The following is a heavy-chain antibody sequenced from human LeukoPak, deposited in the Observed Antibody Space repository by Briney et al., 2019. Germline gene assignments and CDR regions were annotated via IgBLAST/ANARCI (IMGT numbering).Heavy chain of an antibody. J-gene: IGHJ4*02. CDR3: AKVWQQLVRLTPCDY. CDR2: ISGSGGST. CDR1: VFTFSSYA. D-gene: IGHD6-13*01. V-gene: IGHV3-23*01. Sequence: GGSLRLSCAASVFTFSSYAMSWVRQAPRHGLESVSAISGSGGSTYYAASVKCRFTISRDNSKNTVYLPMNSLRAEVTAVYSLAKVWQQLVRLTPCDYWRQGTLVSVPS.